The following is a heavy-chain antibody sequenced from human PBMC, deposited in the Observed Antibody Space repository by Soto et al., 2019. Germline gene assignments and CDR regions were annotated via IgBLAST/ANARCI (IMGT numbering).Heavy chain of an antibody. D-gene: IGHD3-10*01. CDR2: ISGSGGST. CDR1: GFTFSSYA. Sequence: EVQLLESGGGLVQPGGSLRLSCAASGFTFSSYAMSWVRQAPGKGLEWVSAISGSGGSTYYADSVKGRFTISRDNSKNTLYLQMNSLRAEDTAVYYCAKGRGRASLWFGELFSDGMDVWGQGTTVTVSS. J-gene: IGHJ6*02. V-gene: IGHV3-23*01. CDR3: AKGRGRASLWFGELFSDGMDV.